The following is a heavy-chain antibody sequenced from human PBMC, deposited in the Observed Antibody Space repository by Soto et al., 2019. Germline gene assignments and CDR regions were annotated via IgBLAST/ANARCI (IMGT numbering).Heavy chain of an antibody. Sequence: EVQLLESGGMLVQPGGSLTLSCAASGFTFSTYAMAWVRQAPGKGLEWVSGVSASGLNTDYADPVKGRFYISRDNSKNTVSLHMNSLSAEDTALYYCAKDGARRTSGYVFDYWGQGTPVTVSS. CDR3: AKDGARRTSGYVFDY. CDR1: GFTFSTYA. D-gene: IGHD5-18*01. CDR2: VSASGLNT. V-gene: IGHV3-23*01. J-gene: IGHJ4*02.